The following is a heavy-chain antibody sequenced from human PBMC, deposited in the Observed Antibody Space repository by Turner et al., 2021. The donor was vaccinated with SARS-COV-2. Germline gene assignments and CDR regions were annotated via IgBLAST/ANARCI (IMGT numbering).Heavy chain of an antibody. CDR1: GFTFSNHG. CDR2: IWNDGSNK. J-gene: IGHJ4*02. CDR3: ARGCGGSSGCFLIDY. Sequence: QVQPVESGGGVVQPGRSRRLSCEASGFTFSNHGMHWARQAPGKGLEWVTIIWNDGSNKYYTDSVRGRFTISRDNSKNTLYLQMNSLRAEDTAVYYCARGCGGSSGCFLIDYWGQGTLVTVSS. D-gene: IGHD6-19*01. V-gene: IGHV3-33*01.